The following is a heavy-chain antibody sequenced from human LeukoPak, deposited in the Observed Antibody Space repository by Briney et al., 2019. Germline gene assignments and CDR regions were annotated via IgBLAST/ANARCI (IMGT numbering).Heavy chain of an antibody. V-gene: IGHV1-18*01. Sequence: ASVKVSCKASGYTFTSYGISWVRQAPGQGLEWMRWISAYNGSTNYAQKLQGRVTMTTDTSTSTAYMELRSLRSDDTAVYYCARDLWDDYSNYGPTNWFDPWGQGTLVTVSS. CDR1: GYTFTSYG. J-gene: IGHJ5*02. CDR3: ARDLWDDYSNYGPTNWFDP. CDR2: ISAYNGST. D-gene: IGHD4-11*01.